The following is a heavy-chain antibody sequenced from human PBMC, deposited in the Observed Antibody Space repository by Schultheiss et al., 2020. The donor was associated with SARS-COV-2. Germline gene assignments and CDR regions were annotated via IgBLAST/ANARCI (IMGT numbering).Heavy chain of an antibody. J-gene: IGHJ4*02. V-gene: IGHV3-11*06. CDR1: GFTFSDYY. Sequence: GGSLRLSCAASGFTFSDYYMSWIRQAPGKGLEWVSYIRSSSSYTYYADSVKGRFTISRDNSKNTLYLQMNSLRAEDTAVYYCARDTGGFGGFGYWGQGTLVTVSS. CDR2: IRSSSSYT. CDR3: ARDTGGFGGFGY. D-gene: IGHD3-10*01.